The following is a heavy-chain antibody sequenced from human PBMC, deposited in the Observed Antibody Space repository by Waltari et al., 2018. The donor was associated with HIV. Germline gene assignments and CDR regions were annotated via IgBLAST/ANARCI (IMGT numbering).Heavy chain of an antibody. J-gene: IGHJ5*02. Sequence: QVQLQQWGAGLLKPSETLSLTCAVYGGPLSGYYWSWIRQPPGKGLEWIGEINHSGSTNHNPSLQSRVTISLDTSKNQFSLMVSSVTAADTAVYFCARGRIVVIPAAREGWVDPWGQGTLVTVSS. CDR3: ARGRIVVIPAAREGWVDP. CDR2: INHSGST. V-gene: IGHV4-34*01. D-gene: IGHD2-2*01. CDR1: GGPLSGYY.